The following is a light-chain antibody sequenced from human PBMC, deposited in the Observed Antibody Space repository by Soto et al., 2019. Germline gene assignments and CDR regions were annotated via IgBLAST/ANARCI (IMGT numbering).Light chain of an antibody. Sequence: IVLTPSPATLSVTLWERATICGRASQRVSSNLAWYQQKPGQAPRLIIYGASTRATGIPARFSGSGSGTEFTLTISSLQSEDFAVYCCQQYNNWPRTFGQGTKV. CDR2: GAS. CDR3: QQYNNWPRT. V-gene: IGKV3-15*01. CDR1: QRVSSN. J-gene: IGKJ1*01.